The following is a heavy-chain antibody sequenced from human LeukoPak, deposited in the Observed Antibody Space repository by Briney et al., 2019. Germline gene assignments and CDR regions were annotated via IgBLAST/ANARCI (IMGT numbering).Heavy chain of an antibody. J-gene: IGHJ4*02. CDR2: ISGSGGST. V-gene: IGHV3-23*01. CDR3: AKDDRNVRRIRSIWAELDY. Sequence: GGSLRLSCAASGFTFSSYAVSWVRQAPGKGLEWVSAISGSGGSTYYADSVKGRFTISRDNSKNTLYLQMNSLRAEDTAVYYCAKDDRNVRRIRSIWAELDYWGQGTLVTVSS. CDR1: GFTFSSYA. D-gene: IGHD3-22*01.